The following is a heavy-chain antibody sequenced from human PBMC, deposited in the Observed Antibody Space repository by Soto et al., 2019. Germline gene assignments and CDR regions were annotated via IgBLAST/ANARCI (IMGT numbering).Heavy chain of an antibody. J-gene: IGHJ4*02. CDR2: IYPGDSDT. V-gene: IGHV5-51*01. CDR3: ARTVWDDYGDFHFDY. CDR1: GYSFTSYW. Sequence: PGESLKISCKGSGYSFTSYWIGWVRQMPGKGLEWMGIIYPGDSDTRYSPSFQGQVTISADKSISTAYLQWSSLKASDTAMYYCARTVWDDYGDFHFDYWGQGTLVTVSS. D-gene: IGHD4-17*01.